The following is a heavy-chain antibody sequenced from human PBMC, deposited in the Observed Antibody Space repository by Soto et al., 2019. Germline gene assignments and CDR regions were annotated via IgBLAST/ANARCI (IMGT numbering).Heavy chain of an antibody. V-gene: IGHV4-39*01. D-gene: IGHD4-4*01. Sequence: QLQLQESGPGLVKPSETLSLTCSVSGGSISSRTFWWAWIRQPPGKGREWIGEMYYSGSSYSSPSLKSRVTLSVDTSKNQFSLKLKSVTAADTAVYYCARHPRDDYNYGGSGIFDYWGQGTLVTVSS. J-gene: IGHJ4*02. CDR1: GGSISSRTFW. CDR2: MYYSGSS. CDR3: ARHPRDDYNYGGSGIFDY.